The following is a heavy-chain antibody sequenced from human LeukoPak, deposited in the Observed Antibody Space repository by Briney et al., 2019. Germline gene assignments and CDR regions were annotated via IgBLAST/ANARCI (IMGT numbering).Heavy chain of an antibody. CDR1: GFTFDDYA. CDR2: ISWDGGST. J-gene: IGHJ4*02. D-gene: IGHD3-9*01. V-gene: IGHV3-43D*03. CDR3: AKDMSAYDILTGYVDY. Sequence: PGGSLRLSXAASGFTFDDYAMHWVRQAPGKGLEWVSLISWDGGSTYYADSVKGRFTISRDNSKNSLYLQMNSLRAEDTALYYCAKDMSAYDILTGYVDYWGQGTLVTVSS.